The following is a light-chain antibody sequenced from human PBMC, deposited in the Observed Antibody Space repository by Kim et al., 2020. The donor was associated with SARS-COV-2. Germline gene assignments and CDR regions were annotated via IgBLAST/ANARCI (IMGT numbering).Light chain of an antibody. V-gene: IGLV2-14*01. CDR3: SSYTSSSTWV. Sequence: QSALTQPASVSGSPGQSITISCTGTSSDVGGYNYVSWYQQHPGEAPKLMIYDVSKRPSGVSNRFSGSKSGNTASLTISGLQAEDEADYYCSSYTSSSTWVFGGGTKL. J-gene: IGLJ3*02. CDR2: DVS. CDR1: SSDVGGYNY.